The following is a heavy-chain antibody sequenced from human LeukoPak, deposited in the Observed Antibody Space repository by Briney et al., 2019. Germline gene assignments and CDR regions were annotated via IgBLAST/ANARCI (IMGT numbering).Heavy chain of an antibody. V-gene: IGHV3-7*05. Sequence: GGSLRLSCAASGFTFSNYWMSWVRQAPGKGLEWVANIRQDGSEKYYVDSVKGRFTISRDNAKKSLYLQMNSLRAEDTAVYYCARENVDYDFWSGYPNRFDPWGQGTLVTVSS. J-gene: IGHJ5*02. D-gene: IGHD3-3*01. CDR3: ARENVDYDFWSGYPNRFDP. CDR1: GFTFSNYW. CDR2: IRQDGSEK.